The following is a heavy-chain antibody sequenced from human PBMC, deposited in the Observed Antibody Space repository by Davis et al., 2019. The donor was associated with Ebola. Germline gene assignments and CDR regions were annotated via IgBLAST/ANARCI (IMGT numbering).Heavy chain of an antibody. CDR3: AKEPHTTGWPYYFDF. D-gene: IGHD6-19*01. CDR1: GFTLSRYG. V-gene: IGHV3-30*18. CDR2: ISFDGYNK. Sequence: GESLKISCAASGFTLSRYGMHWVRQAPGKGLEWVAVISFDGYNKYYSDSAKGRFTVSRDSSKNTLYLQMNSLKPDDTAVYFCAKEPHTTGWPYYFDFRGQGTLVTVSS. J-gene: IGHJ4*02.